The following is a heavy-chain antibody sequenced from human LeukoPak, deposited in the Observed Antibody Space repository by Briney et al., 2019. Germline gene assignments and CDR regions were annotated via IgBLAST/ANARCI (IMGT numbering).Heavy chain of an antibody. D-gene: IGHD3-3*01. Sequence: PGGSLRLSCAASGFTFSDYYMSWIRQAPGKGLEWVSYISSSGSTIYYADSVKGRFTISRDNAKNSLYLQMNSLRAEDTAVYYCARDGLNYDFWSGYSKYYFDYWGQGTLVTVSS. CDR3: ARDGLNYDFWSGYSKYYFDY. V-gene: IGHV3-11*01. J-gene: IGHJ4*02. CDR1: GFTFSDYY. CDR2: ISSSGSTI.